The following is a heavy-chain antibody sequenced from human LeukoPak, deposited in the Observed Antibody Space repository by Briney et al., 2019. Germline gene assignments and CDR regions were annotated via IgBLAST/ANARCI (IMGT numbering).Heavy chain of an antibody. CDR1: GFTFSSYA. V-gene: IGHV3-30*01. CDR2: ISYDGSNK. CDR3: ARDPPGP. Sequence: GRSLRLSCAASGFTFSSYAMHWVRQAPGKGLEWVAAISYDGSNKYYADSVKGRFTISRDNSKNTLYLQMNSLRAEDTAVYYCARDPPGPWGQGTLVTVSS. J-gene: IGHJ4*02.